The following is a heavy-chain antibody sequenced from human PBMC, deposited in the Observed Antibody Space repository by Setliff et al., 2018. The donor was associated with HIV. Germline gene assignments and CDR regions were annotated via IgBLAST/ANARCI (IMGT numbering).Heavy chain of an antibody. CDR1: GASISSGTYF. D-gene: IGHD3-16*01. J-gene: IGHJ4*02. V-gene: IGHV4-61*09. CDR3: AEGVVTFGGVLNY. Sequence: SETLSLTCTVSGASISSGTYFWTWVRQPAGQGLEWVGHIYSIGSTKYNPSLQSRVTMSRDTSKNQFSLHLRSVTAADTAVYYCAEGVVTFGGVLNYWGQGAQVTVSS. CDR2: IYSIGST.